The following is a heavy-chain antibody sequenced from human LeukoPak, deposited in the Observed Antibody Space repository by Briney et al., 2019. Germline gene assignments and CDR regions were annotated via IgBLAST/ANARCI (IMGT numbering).Heavy chain of an antibody. CDR3: ARAQLSIVGPVMNFDL. V-gene: IGHV3-21*01. Sequence: GGSLRLSCAASGFTFSSYAMSWVRQAPGKGLEWVSSISSSSSYIYYADSVKGRFTISRDNAKNSLYLQMNSLRAEDTAVYYCARAQLSIVGPVMNFDLWGRGTLVTVSS. CDR2: ISSSSSYI. D-gene: IGHD3-22*01. CDR1: GFTFSSYA. J-gene: IGHJ2*01.